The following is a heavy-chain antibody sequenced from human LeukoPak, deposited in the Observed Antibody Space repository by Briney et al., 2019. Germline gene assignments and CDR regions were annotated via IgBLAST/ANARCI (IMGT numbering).Heavy chain of an antibody. D-gene: IGHD3-22*01. V-gene: IGHV3-53*01. CDR1: GFTVSSNY. CDR3: ASPPIVVVSDAFDI. J-gene: IGHJ3*02. Sequence: GGSLRLSCAASGFTVSSNYMTWVRQAPGKGLEWVSVLYSGGTTYYAVSVKGRFTISRDNSKNTLYLQMNSLRAEDTAVYYCASPPIVVVSDAFDIWGQGTMVTVSS. CDR2: LYSGGTT.